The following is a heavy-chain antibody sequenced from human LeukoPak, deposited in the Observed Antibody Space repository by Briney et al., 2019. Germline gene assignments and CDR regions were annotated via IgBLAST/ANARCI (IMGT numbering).Heavy chain of an antibody. CDR1: GGTFSSYA. Sequence: GASVKVSCKASGGTFSSYAISWVRQAPGQGLEWMGGIIPIFGTANYAQKFQGRVTITADESTSTAYMELSSLRSEDTAVYYCARAWGSYYLADDYWGQGTLVTVSS. CDR2: IIPIFGTA. D-gene: IGHD3-10*01. J-gene: IGHJ4*02. V-gene: IGHV1-69*13. CDR3: ARAWGSYYLADDY.